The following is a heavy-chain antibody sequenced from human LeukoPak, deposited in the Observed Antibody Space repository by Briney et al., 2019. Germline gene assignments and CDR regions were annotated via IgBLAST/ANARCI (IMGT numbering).Heavy chain of an antibody. D-gene: IGHD3-10*01. V-gene: IGHV3-48*01. CDR1: GFTFSIYS. CDR3: ARALKFDSESYNEYYEYFQQ. J-gene: IGHJ1*01. Sequence: PGGSLRLSCAASGFTFSIYSMNWVRQAPGKGLEWVSFISLNSDPIYYADSVEGRFAVSRDNAKNSPYLQMNSLRAEDTAVYYCARALKFDSESYNEYYEYFQQWGQGTLVAVSS. CDR2: ISLNSDPI.